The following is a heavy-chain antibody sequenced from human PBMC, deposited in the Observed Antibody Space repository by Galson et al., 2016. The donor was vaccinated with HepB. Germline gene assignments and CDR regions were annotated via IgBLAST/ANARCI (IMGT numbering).Heavy chain of an antibody. CDR3: AREDPNVAVAALDY. V-gene: IGHV3-53*01. Sequence: SLRLSCAASGFIVSNDYMNWVRQAPGKGLEWLSVSYGDGSTYYAESVRGRFTISRDNSKNSVFLQMNNLRAEDTAVYYCAREDPNVAVAALDYWGQGTLVTVSS. CDR1: GFIVSNDY. D-gene: IGHD6-19*01. J-gene: IGHJ4*02. CDR2: SYGDGST.